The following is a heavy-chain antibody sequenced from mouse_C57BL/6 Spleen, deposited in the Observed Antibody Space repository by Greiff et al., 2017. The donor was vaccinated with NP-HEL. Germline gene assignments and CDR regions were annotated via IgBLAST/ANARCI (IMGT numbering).Heavy chain of an antibody. Sequence: QVQLQQSGAELVKPGASVKMSCKASGYTFTTYPIEWMKQNHGKSLEWIGNFHPYNDDTKYNEKFKGKATLTVEKSSSTVYLELSRLTSDDSAVYYLARGDDYDSGWYFDVWGTGTTVTVAS. V-gene: IGHV1-47*01. D-gene: IGHD2-4*01. CDR3: ARGDDYDSGWYFDV. CDR1: GYTFTTYP. J-gene: IGHJ1*03. CDR2: FHPYNDDT.